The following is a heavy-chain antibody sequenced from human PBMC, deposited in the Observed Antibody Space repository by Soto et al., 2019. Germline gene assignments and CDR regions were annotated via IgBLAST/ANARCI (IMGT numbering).Heavy chain of an antibody. V-gene: IGHV3-73*01. Sequence: AGGALRLSCAGSDFTLSNAWVNWVRPAFVIGLEWVGRIRSIANSFATAYAASVKGRFTISRDDSKNTAYLQMNSLKTVDSAVFYCTRLGSGGWYAFDIWGQGTMVTVSS. D-gene: IGHD6-19*01. CDR1: DFTLSNAW. CDR3: TRLGSGGWYAFDI. CDR2: IRSIANSFAT. J-gene: IGHJ3*02.